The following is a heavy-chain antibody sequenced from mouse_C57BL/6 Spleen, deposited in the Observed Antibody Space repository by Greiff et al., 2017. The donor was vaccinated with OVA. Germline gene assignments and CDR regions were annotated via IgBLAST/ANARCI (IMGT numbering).Heavy chain of an antibody. CDR3: ARGNYYGSSPLGAMDY. J-gene: IGHJ4*01. CDR1: GYTFTSYW. CDR2: IHPNSGST. V-gene: IGHV1-64*01. Sequence: QVQLQQPGAELVKPGASVKLSCKASGYTFTSYWMHWVKQRPGQGLEWIGMIHPNSGSTNYNEKFKSKATLTVDKSSSTAYMQLSSLTSEDSAVYYCARGNYYGSSPLGAMDYWGQGTSVTVSS. D-gene: IGHD1-1*01.